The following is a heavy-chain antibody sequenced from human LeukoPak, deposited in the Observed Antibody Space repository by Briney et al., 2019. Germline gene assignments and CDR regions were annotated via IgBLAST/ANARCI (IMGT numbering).Heavy chain of an antibody. V-gene: IGHV3-48*03. CDR1: GFTFSSYE. D-gene: IGHD2-15*01. J-gene: IGHJ4*02. Sequence: PGGSLRLSCAASGFTFSSYEMNWVRQAPGKGLEWVSYISNNGRTIYYADSVKGRFTISRDNSKNTLYLQMNSLRAEDTAVYYCAKVRLYCSGGSCYRERYYFDYWGQGTLVTVSS. CDR2: ISNNGRTI. CDR3: AKVRLYCSGGSCYRERYYFDY.